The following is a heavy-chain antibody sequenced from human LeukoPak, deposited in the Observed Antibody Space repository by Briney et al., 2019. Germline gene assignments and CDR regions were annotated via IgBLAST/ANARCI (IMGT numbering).Heavy chain of an antibody. V-gene: IGHV1-69*01. Sequence: SVKVSCKASGGTFSTXXXXXXXQAXXXXXXXXXXXIPVFGXANYAQKFQXXXTXXADESTSTAYMELSSLRSEDTAVFYCARDRVVGLGIDNAFDIWGHGTMVTVSS. D-gene: IGHD2-15*01. CDR2: XIPVFGXA. J-gene: IGHJ3*02. CDR3: ARDRVVGLGIDNAFDI. CDR1: GGTFSTXX.